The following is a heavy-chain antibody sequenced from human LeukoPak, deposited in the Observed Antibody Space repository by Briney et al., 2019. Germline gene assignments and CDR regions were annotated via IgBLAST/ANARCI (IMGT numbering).Heavy chain of an antibody. CDR2: INTNTGNP. Sequence: ASVKVSCKASGYTFTKYGMNWVRQAPGQGLEWMGWINTNTGNPTYAQGFTGRFVFSLGTSVNTAYLEISSLKAEDTAVYYCARRSEHSSGSQPTFDPWGQGTLVTVSS. CDR3: ARRSEHSSGSQPTFDP. J-gene: IGHJ5*02. D-gene: IGHD3-22*01. V-gene: IGHV7-4-1*02. CDR1: GYTFTKYG.